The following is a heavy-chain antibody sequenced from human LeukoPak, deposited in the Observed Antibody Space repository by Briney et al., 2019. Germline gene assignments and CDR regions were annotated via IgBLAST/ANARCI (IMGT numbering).Heavy chain of an antibody. CDR1: GFTFSSYS. V-gene: IGHV3-21*01. CDR3: ARDGHMGSSWYAFDY. CDR2: ISSSSRYI. D-gene: IGHD6-13*01. Sequence: GGSLRLSCAASGFTFSSYSMNWVRQAPGKGVEWVSSISSSSRYIYYADSVKGRFTISRDNAKNSLYLQINRLRAVGTAVYYCARDGHMGSSWYAFDYWRQGTLVTVSS. J-gene: IGHJ4*02.